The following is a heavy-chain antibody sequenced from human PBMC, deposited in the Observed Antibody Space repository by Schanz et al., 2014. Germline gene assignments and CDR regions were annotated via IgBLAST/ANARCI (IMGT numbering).Heavy chain of an antibody. Sequence: VQLVDSGGGLVQPGGSLRLSCAASGITFSSHSFNWVRQAPGKGLEWISYITYNGGTIYYADSVKGRLTISRDDAKKSMYLQMNNLRAEDTAVYYCVRVSFADPRLYRGMDRDIDYWGQGTLVTVSS. CDR2: ITYNGGTI. D-gene: IGHD5-18*01. J-gene: IGHJ4*02. V-gene: IGHV3-48*04. CDR3: VRVSFADPRLYRGMDRDIDY. CDR1: GITFSSHS.